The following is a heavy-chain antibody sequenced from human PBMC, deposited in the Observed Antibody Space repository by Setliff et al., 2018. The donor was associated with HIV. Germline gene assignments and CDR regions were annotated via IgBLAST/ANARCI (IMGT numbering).Heavy chain of an antibody. V-gene: IGHV2-5*02. D-gene: IGHD6-19*01. CDR1: GFSLSTNGVG. Sequence: GSGPTLVNPTQTLTLTCTFSGFSLSTNGVGVGWIRQPPGKALEWLALIYWDADKRYSPSLKNRLTITKDTSKNQVLLTMTNMDPLDTATYYCAHNHLAVAGSHYFDSWGQGTLVTVSS. CDR3: AHNHLAVAGSHYFDS. J-gene: IGHJ4*02. CDR2: IYWDADK.